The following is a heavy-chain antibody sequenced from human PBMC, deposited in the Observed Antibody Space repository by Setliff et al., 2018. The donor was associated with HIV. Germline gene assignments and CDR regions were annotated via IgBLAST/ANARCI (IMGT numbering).Heavy chain of an antibody. CDR2: IKQDGSQK. J-gene: IGHJ4*01. D-gene: IGHD3-9*01. V-gene: IGHV3-7*03. CDR3: TKANYDVLTGYYDY. CDR1: RFTFNDYW. Sequence: GGSLRLSCVASRFTFNDYWMSWVRQAPGKGLEWVATIKQDGSQKFYVDSVKGRFTISRDNAKNSLYLQMNSLRAEDTALYYCTKANYDVLTGYYDYWGHGTQVTVSS.